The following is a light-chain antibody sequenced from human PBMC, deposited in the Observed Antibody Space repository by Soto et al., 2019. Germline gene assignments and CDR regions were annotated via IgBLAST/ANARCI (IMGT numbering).Light chain of an antibody. CDR2: AAS. CDR3: QQRRNWPPT. J-gene: IGKJ1*01. CDR1: QGISSY. V-gene: IGKV1-8*01. Sequence: AIRMTQSPSSLSASTGDRVTITCRASQGISSYLAWYQQKPGKAPKLLIYAASTLQSGVPSRFSGSGSGTDFTLTISSLEPEDFAIYYCQQRRNWPPTFGQGTKVDIK.